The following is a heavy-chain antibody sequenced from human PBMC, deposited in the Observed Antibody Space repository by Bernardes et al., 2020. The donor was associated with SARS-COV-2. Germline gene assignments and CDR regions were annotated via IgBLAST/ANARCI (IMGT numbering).Heavy chain of an antibody. CDR1: GGSISSGGYY. D-gene: IGHD3-3*01. CDR3: ARGIPQSITIFGVVIPGNWFDL. CDR2: IYYSGST. Sequence: SETLSLTCTVSGGSISSGGYYWSWIRQHPGKGLEWIGYIYYSGSTYYNPSLKSRVTISVDTSKNQFSLKLSSVTAADTAVYYCARGIPQSITIFGVVIPGNWFDLWGQGTLVTVSS. V-gene: IGHV4-31*03. J-gene: IGHJ5*02.